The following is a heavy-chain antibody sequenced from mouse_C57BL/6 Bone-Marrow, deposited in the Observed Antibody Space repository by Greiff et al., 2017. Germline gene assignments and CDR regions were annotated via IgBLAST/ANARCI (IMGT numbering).Heavy chain of an antibody. Sequence: VQLQQSGPELVKPGASVKISCKASGYSFTGYYMNWVKQSPEKSLEWIGEINPSTGGTTYNQKFKAKATLTVDKSSSTAYMQLKGLTSEDSAVYYCALRRGFAYWGQGTLVTVSA. V-gene: IGHV1-42*01. J-gene: IGHJ3*01. CDR3: ALRRGFAY. CDR1: GYSFTGYY. D-gene: IGHD2-12*01. CDR2: INPSTGGT.